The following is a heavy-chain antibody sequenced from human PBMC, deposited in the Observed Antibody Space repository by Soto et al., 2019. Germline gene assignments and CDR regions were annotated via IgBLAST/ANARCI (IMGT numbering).Heavy chain of an antibody. D-gene: IGHD2-21*01. CDR1: GGSISSGDYY. J-gene: IGHJ3*02. CDR2: IYYSGST. Sequence: QVQLQESGPGLVKPSQTRSLTCTVSGGSISSGDYYWSWIRQPPGKGLECIGYIYYSGSTYYNPSLKSRVTLSVDTSKNQLSLKLSSVTAADPAVYYCASYRVGHAVDIWGQGTMVTVSS. CDR3: ASYRVGHAVDI. V-gene: IGHV4-30-4*01.